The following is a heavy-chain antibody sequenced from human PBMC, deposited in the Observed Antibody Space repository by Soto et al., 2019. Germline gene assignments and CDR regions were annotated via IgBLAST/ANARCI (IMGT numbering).Heavy chain of an antibody. CDR1: GGTFSSYA. Sequence: SVKVSCKASGGTFSSYAISWVRQAPGQGLEWMGGIIPIFSTANYAKKIQGRVTITADESTSTVYIELSSLSFEDMAVYFCASRVRGAPPYYYYYYGMDVWGQGTTVTVSS. D-gene: IGHD3-10*01. J-gene: IGHJ6*02. V-gene: IGHV1-69*13. CDR3: ASRVRGAPPYYYYYYGMDV. CDR2: IIPIFSTA.